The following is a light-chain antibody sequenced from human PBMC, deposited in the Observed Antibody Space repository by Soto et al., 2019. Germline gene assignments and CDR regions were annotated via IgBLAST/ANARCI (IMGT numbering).Light chain of an antibody. Sequence: IVLTQSPGTLSLSPGERSTLSCSASPSVSSYLAWYQQKPGQAPRLLIYGASNRATGIPDRFSGSGSGTDFTLTISRLEPEDFAVYYCQQYGSSPSITFGQGTRLEIK. V-gene: IGKV3-20*01. CDR3: QQYGSSPSIT. CDR1: PSVSSY. CDR2: GAS. J-gene: IGKJ5*01.